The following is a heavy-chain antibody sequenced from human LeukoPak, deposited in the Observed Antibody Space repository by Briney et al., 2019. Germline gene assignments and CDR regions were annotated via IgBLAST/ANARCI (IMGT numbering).Heavy chain of an antibody. CDR2: ISYDGSNK. V-gene: IGHV3-30*18. CDR1: GFTFSSYG. Sequence: GGSLRLSCAASGFTFSSYGMHWVRQAPGKGLEWVAVISYDGSNKYYADSVKGRFTISRDNSKNTLYLQMNSLRAEDTAVYYCAKGNYFGERPHFDYWGQGTLVTVSS. J-gene: IGHJ4*02. CDR3: AKGNYFGERPHFDY. D-gene: IGHD3-10*01.